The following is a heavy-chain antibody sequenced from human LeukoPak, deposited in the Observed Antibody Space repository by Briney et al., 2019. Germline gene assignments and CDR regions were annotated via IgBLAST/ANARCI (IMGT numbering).Heavy chain of an antibody. V-gene: IGHV4-4*07. CDR2: IYTSGST. D-gene: IGHD3-10*01. Sequence: SETLSLTCTVSGGSISSYYWSWIRQPAGKGLEWIGRIYTSGSTNYNPSLKSRVTMSVDTSKNQFSLKLSSVTAADTAVYYCARDKTLLWFGELSMDYYYHYGMDVWGQGTTVTVSS. CDR1: GGSISSYY. J-gene: IGHJ6*02. CDR3: ARDKTLLWFGELSMDYYYHYGMDV.